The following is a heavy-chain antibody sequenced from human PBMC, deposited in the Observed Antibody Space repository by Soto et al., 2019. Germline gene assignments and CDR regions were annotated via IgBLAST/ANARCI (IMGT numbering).Heavy chain of an antibody. V-gene: IGHV3-21*04. CDR1: GFSFSSHN. CDR2: IRTTSSYI. J-gene: IGHJ4*02. D-gene: IGHD3-22*01. Sequence: PGGSLRLSWAASGFSFSSHNMNWVRQTPGKGLGWVASIRTTSSYIHYADSVKGRFTISRDNAKNSLYLQMNSLRAEDTALYYCAKDAYYDSSGYYSPLFDYWGQGTLVTVSS. CDR3: AKDAYYDSSGYYSPLFDY.